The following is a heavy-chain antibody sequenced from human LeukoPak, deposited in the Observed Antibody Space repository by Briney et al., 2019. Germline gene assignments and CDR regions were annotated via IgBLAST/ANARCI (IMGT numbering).Heavy chain of an antibody. CDR1: GFTFSDYA. CDR2: ISSNGGNT. D-gene: IGHD4-17*01. Sequence: GRSLRLSCAASGFTFSDYAMHWVRQAPGKGLEFVSAISSNGGNTYYANSVKGRFTISRDNSKNTLCLQMGSLRADDMAVYYCARILQTTEDYGDYGYWGQGTLVTVSS. CDR3: ARILQTTEDYGDYGY. J-gene: IGHJ4*02. V-gene: IGHV3-64*01.